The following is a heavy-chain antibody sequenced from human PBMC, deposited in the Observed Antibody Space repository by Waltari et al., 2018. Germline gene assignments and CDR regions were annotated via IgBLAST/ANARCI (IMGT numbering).Heavy chain of an antibody. J-gene: IGHJ4*02. Sequence: EVQLVQSGAEVKKPGESLKISCKGSGYTFTSYWIGWVRQMPGKGLEWVGFTLPGDSDTRDRPSCQGQVTISVGKSISTSYLQWSSLKASATAMYYCARHGPYCSNGVCPIDYWGQGTLVTVSS. CDR2: TLPGDSDT. CDR3: ARHGPYCSNGVCPIDY. D-gene: IGHD2-8*01. V-gene: IGHV5-51*01. CDR1: GYTFTSYW.